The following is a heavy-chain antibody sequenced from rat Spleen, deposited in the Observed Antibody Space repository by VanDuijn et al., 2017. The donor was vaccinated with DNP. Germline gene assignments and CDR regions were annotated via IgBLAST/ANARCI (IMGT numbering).Heavy chain of an antibody. CDR1: GFSLTTNG. J-gene: IGHJ2*01. Sequence: QVQLEESGLGLMQPSETLSLICTVSGFSLTTNGVGWVRQPLGKGLVWLGTMWAGGSINYNSAVQSRLSISRDTSKSQVFLKMSGLQPEDAGTYYCARRNNGFDYWGQGVMVTVSS. CDR3: ARRNNGFDY. CDR2: MWAGGSI. D-gene: IGHD1-10*01. V-gene: IGHV2-72*01.